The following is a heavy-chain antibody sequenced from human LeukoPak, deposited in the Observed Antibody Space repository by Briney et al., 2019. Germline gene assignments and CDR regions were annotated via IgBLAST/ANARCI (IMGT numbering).Heavy chain of an antibody. CDR3: ARVQGGGYYVRRRWFDP. Sequence: ASVKVSCMTSGYTFTTYDVNWVRQATGQGLEWIGRMNPNTGNTDYAQTFQGRVTMTRNTSISTAYMELSGLRSDDTTIYYCARVQGGGYYVRRRWFDPWGQGTLVTVSS. CDR2: MNPNTGNT. J-gene: IGHJ5*02. D-gene: IGHD3-10*02. V-gene: IGHV1-8*01. CDR1: GYTFTTYD.